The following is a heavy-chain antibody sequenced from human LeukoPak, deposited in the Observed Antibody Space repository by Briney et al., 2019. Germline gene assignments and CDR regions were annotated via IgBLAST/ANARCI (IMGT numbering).Heavy chain of an antibody. CDR3: ARVIRASPGKGYFDY. V-gene: IGHV3-23*01. D-gene: IGHD6-13*01. J-gene: IGHJ4*02. Sequence: GGSLRLSCATSGFIFSTYALSWVRQAPGKGLEWASSISGSGGSTYHADSVKGRFTISRDSSKNTLYLQMNSLRAEDTAIYYCARVIRASPGKGYFDYWGQGTLVTVSS. CDR2: ISGSGGST. CDR1: GFIFSTYA.